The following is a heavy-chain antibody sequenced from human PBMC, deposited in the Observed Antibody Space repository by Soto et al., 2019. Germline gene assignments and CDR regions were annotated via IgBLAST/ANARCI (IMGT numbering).Heavy chain of an antibody. CDR1: GGSISSYY. CDR2: IYYSGST. J-gene: IGHJ4*02. Sequence: SETLSLTCTVSGGSISSYYWSWIRQPPGKGLEWIGYIYYSGSTNYNPSLKSRVTISVDTSKNQFSLKLSSVTAADTAVYYCARHYYDILTGFDYWGQGTLVTVSS. D-gene: IGHD3-9*01. CDR3: ARHYYDILTGFDY. V-gene: IGHV4-59*08.